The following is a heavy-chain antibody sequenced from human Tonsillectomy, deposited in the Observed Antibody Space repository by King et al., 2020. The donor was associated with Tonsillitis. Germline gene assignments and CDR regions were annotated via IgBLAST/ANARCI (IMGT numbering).Heavy chain of an antibody. CDR1: GFTFSDYY. CDR2: IGSSRSYT. J-gene: IGHJ5*02. CDR3: ARGVADCSGGICYSGWFDP. Sequence: VQLVESGGGLVEPGGSLRLSCAASGFTFSDYYMNWIRQAPGKGLDWVSYIGSSRSYTNYADSVKGRFTISRDNAKNSLYLQMNSLRAEDTAVYYCARGVADCSGGICYSGWFDPWGQGTLVTVSS. D-gene: IGHD2-15*01. V-gene: IGHV3-11*05.